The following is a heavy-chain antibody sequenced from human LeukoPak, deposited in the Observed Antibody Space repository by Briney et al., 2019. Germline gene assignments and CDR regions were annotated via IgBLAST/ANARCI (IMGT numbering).Heavy chain of an antibody. CDR2: ISAYNGNT. V-gene: IGHV1-18*01. J-gene: IGHJ6*03. D-gene: IGHD6-6*01. CDR1: GYTFTSYG. CDR3: ARDREQLANYYYYYMDV. Sequence: ASVKVSCKASGYTFTSYGISWVRQAPGQGLEWMGWISAYNGNTNYAQKLQGRVTMTTDTSTSTAYMELRSLRSDDTAVYYCARDREQLANYYYYYMDVWGKGTTVTVSS.